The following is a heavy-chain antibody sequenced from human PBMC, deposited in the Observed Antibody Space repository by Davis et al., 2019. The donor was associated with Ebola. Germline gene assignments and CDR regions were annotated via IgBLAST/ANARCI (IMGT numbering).Heavy chain of an antibody. J-gene: IGHJ4*02. Sequence: GGSLRLSCAASGFTFSSYSMNWVRQAPGKGLEWVSYISSSSSTIYYADSVKGRFTISRDNAKNTLYLQMNSLRAEDTAQYYCAKGVAVAENYFESWGQGTLVTVSS. CDR2: ISSSSSTI. CDR3: AKGVAVAENYFES. D-gene: IGHD6-13*01. CDR1: GFTFSSYS. V-gene: IGHV3-48*01.